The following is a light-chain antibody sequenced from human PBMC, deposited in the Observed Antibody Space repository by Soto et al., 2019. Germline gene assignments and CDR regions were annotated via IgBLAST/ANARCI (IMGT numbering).Light chain of an antibody. J-gene: IGLJ1*01. V-gene: IGLV2-23*02. CDR1: NNDFGIYNL. CDR2: EVT. CDR3: CSYAGPSTYV. Sequence: QSALTQPASASGSPGQSITISCIGTNNDFGIYNLVSWYQQHPGEAPKLMIYEVTKRPSGVSDRFSGSKSANTASLTISGLQSEDEADYYCCSYAGPSTYVFGNGTKVTVL.